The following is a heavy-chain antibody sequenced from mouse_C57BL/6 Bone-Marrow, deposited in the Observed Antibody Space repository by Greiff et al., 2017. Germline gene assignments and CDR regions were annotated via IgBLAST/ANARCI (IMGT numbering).Heavy chain of an antibody. CDR1: GYTFTDYY. CDR2: IYPGSGNT. CDR3: ARELLGYYFDY. D-gene: IGHD2-12*01. Sequence: QVQLKESGAELVRPGASVKLSCKASGYTFTDYYINWVKQRPGQGLEWIARIYPGSGNTYYNEKFKGKATLTAEKSSSTAYMQLSSLTSEDSAVYFCARELLGYYFDYWGQGTTLTVSS. V-gene: IGHV1-76*01. J-gene: IGHJ2*01.